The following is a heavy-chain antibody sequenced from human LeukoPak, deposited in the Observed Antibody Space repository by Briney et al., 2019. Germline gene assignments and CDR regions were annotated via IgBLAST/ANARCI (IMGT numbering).Heavy chain of an antibody. CDR2: INHSGNT. CDR1: GGSLSGYY. CDR3: ARDRVVVPAAFGY. V-gene: IGHV4-34*01. D-gene: IGHD2-2*01. J-gene: IGHJ4*02. Sequence: SETLSLTCAVYGGSLSGYYWSWIRQPPGKGLEWIGEINHSGNTNYNPSLKSRVTISVDTSKNQFSLKVTSMTAADTAVYYCARDRVVVPAAFGYWGQGTLVTVSS.